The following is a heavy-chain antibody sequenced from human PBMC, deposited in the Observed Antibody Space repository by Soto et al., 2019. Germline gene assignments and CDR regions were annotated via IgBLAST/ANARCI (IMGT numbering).Heavy chain of an antibody. V-gene: IGHV1-8*01. J-gene: IGHJ6*02. CDR1: GYTFTSYD. D-gene: IGHD3-22*01. CDR2: MNPNSGNT. Sequence: ASVKVSCKASGYTFTSYDINWVRQATGQGLEWMGWMNPNSGNTGYAQKFQGRVTMTRNTSISTAYMELSSLRSEDTAVYYCARGPGDSSGYYYYYYYGMDVWGQGTTVTVSS. CDR3: ARGPGDSSGYYYYYYYGMDV.